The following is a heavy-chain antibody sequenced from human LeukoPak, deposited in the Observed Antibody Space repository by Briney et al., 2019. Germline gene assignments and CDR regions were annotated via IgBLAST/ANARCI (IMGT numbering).Heavy chain of an antibody. CDR3: ARDVGSGWFDY. V-gene: IGHV3-48*03. Sequence: GGSLRLSCAASGFIFSSFEMNWVRQAPGKGLEWVSYMSNSGRTIYYTDSVKGRFTISRDNAKNSLYLQMNSLRAEDTAVYYCARDVGSGWFDYWGQGTLVTVSS. CDR1: GFIFSSFE. D-gene: IGHD6-19*01. CDR2: MSNSGRTI. J-gene: IGHJ4*02.